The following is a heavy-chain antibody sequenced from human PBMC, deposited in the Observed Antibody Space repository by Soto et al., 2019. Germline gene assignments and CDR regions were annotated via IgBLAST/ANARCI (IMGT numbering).Heavy chain of an antibody. J-gene: IGHJ4*02. D-gene: IGHD2-21*01. CDR3: AHSPFFGDKLDY. V-gene: IGHV2-5*02. CDR1: GFSLNTGGVG. Sequence: QITLRESGPTLVKPTQTLTLTCTFSGFSLNTGGVGVGWIRQPPGKALEWLAIIYWDDDKRYSPSLKNRLTITNDTSKNQVVLTMTNVDPVDTATYYCAHSPFFGDKLDYWGQGTLVTVSS. CDR2: IYWDDDK.